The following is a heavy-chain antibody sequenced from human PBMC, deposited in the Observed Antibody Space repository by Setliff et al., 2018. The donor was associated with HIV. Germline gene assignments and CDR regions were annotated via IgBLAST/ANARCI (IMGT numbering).Heavy chain of an antibody. Sequence: SETLSLTCVVSGYSISSGYYWGWIRQPPGKGLEWIGSNYHSGSTYYNPSPKSLVTISVDTSKNQFSLKRNSVTAADTAVYYCARQGIVYYDSPGDAFDIWGQGTMVTVSS. CDR2: NYHSGST. D-gene: IGHD3-22*01. CDR1: GYSISSGYY. J-gene: IGHJ3*02. V-gene: IGHV4-38-2*01. CDR3: ARQGIVYYDSPGDAFDI.